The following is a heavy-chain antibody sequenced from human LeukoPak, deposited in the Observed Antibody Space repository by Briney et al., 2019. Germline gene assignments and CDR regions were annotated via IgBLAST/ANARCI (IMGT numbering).Heavy chain of an antibody. D-gene: IGHD6-13*01. J-gene: IGHJ4*02. CDR3: ARVRSQSSSSSWYFEY. CDR2: INHSGST. Sequence: SETLSLTCAVYGGSFSGYYWSWIRQPPGKGLEWIGEINHSGSTNYNPSLKSRVTISVDTSKNQFSLKLSSVTAADTAVYYCARVRSQSSSSSWYFEYWGQGTLVTVSS. V-gene: IGHV4-34*01. CDR1: GGSFSGYY.